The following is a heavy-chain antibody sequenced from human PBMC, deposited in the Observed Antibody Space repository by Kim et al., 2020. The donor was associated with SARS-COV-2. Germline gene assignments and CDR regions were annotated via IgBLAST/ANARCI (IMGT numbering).Heavy chain of an antibody. J-gene: IGHJ4*02. D-gene: IGHD3-10*01. CDR2: IKQDGSEK. Sequence: GGSLRLSCAASGFTFSGYWLSWVRQAPGKGLEWVANIKQDGSEKHYVDSVKGRFTISRDNAKNSLYLQMNSLRAEDTAVYYCARDEGSGNFDYWGQGTLVTVSS. V-gene: IGHV3-7*03. CDR3: ARDEGSGNFDY. CDR1: GFTFSGYW.